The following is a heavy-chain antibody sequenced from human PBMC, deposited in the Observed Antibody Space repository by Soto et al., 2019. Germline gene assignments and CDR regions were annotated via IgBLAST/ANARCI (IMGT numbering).Heavy chain of an antibody. Sequence: PGGSLRLSCTASGFTFSDSWMTWVRQAPGKGLEWVARIKQDESEKKYADSVKGRFSISRDNAKNSMYLQMDHLRGEDTAVYYCVRGGSNYASWGQGTLVTFSS. D-gene: IGHD4-4*01. J-gene: IGHJ5*02. CDR2: IKQDESEK. CDR3: VRGGSNYAS. V-gene: IGHV3-7*01. CDR1: GFTFSDSW.